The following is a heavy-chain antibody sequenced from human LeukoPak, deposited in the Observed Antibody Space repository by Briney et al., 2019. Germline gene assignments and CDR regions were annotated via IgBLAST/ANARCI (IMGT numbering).Heavy chain of an antibody. Sequence: GRSLRLSCAASGFTFSSYGMHWVRQAPGKGLEWVAVISYDGSNKYYADSVKGRFTISRDNSKNTLYPQMNSLRAEDTAVYYCANHPPPGDYSNVLAFDYWGQGTLVTVSS. CDR3: ANHPPPGDYSNVLAFDY. V-gene: IGHV3-30*18. CDR2: ISYDGSNK. D-gene: IGHD4-17*01. J-gene: IGHJ4*02. CDR1: GFTFSSYG.